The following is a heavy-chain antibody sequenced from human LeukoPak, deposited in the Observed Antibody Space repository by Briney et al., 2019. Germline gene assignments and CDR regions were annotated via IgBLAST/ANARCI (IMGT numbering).Heavy chain of an antibody. D-gene: IGHD6-13*01. J-gene: IGHJ6*02. CDR3: AKEWLYSRSWYALDV. Sequence: GGSLRLSRTASAITFSNSWMSWVRQAPGKGLEWVANIKQDGSETNYVDSVKGRFTISRDNSKNTLYLQMNSLRAQDTAVYYCAKEWLYSRSWYALDVWGQGTTVTVSS. V-gene: IGHV3-7*05. CDR1: AITFSNSW. CDR2: IKQDGSET.